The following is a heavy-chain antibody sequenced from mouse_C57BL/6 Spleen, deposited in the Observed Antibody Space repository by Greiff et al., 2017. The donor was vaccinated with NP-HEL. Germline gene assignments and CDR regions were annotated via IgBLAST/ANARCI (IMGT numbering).Heavy chain of an antibody. V-gene: IGHV2-6-1*01. J-gene: IGHJ4*01. CDR2: IWSDGST. D-gene: IGHD2-10*02. CDR3: ARHKYGNHRAMDY. CDR1: GFSLTSYG. Sequence: QVQLKQSGPGLVAPSQSLSITCTVSGFSLTSYGVHWVRQPPGKGLEWLVVIWSDGSTTYNSALKSRLSISKDNSKSQVFLKMNSLQTDDTAMYYCARHKYGNHRAMDYWGQGTSVTVSS.